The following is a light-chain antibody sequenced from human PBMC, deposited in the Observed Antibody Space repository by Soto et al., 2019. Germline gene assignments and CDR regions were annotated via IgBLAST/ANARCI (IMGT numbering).Light chain of an antibody. CDR1: QSININ. CDR2: DES. Sequence: ETVMTQSPATLSVSPGERVTLSCRASQSININLAWYQQKPRQAPRLLIYDESARATGIPARCSGTGSGTEFTLTISSLQSEDFAVYYCQQYNNWPWTFGQGTKVEIK. J-gene: IGKJ1*01. V-gene: IGKV3-15*01. CDR3: QQYNNWPWT.